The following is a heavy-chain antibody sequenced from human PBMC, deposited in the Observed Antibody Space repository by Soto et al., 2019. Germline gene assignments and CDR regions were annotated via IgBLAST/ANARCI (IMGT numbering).Heavy chain of an antibody. Sequence: QVQLVQFGAEVKKPGASVKVSCKASGYTLTDFYIHWVRQAPGQGLEWMGIINPNGGSTNYAHNFQGRATITRDTSTSTVYMDLSSLRSEDTAVYYCARGLGSGDYWGRGTLVTVSS. CDR1: GYTLTDFY. CDR3: ARGLGSGDY. V-gene: IGHV1-46*03. D-gene: IGHD6-25*01. J-gene: IGHJ4*02. CDR2: INPNGGST.